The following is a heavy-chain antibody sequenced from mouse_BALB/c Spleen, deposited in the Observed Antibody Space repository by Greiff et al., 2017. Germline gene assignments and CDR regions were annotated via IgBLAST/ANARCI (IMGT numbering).Heavy chain of an antibody. CDR2: IFPGSGNT. D-gene: IGHD1-1*02. CDR3: ARGKLDYASWFAY. Sequence: VQLQQSGPELVKPGASVKISCKASGYSFTSYYIHWVKQRPGPGLEWIGWIFPGSGNTKYNEKFKGKATLTADTSSSTAYMQLSSLTSEDSAVYFCARGKLDYASWFAYWGQGTLVTVSA. J-gene: IGHJ3*01. V-gene: IGHV1-66*01. CDR1: GYSFTSYY.